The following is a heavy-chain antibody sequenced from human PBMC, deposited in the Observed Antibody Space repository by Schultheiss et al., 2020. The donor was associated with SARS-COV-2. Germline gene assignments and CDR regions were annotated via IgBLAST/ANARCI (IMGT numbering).Heavy chain of an antibody. Sequence: SETLSLTCTVSGGSISSGGYSWSWIRQPPGKGLEWIGYIYHSGSTNYNPSLKSRVTISVDTSKNQFSLKLSSVTAADTAVYYCARGSGSRYGMDVWGQGTTVTVSS. V-gene: IGHV4-30-2*01. CDR2: IYHSGST. CDR1: GGSISSGGYS. CDR3: ARGSGSRYGMDV. J-gene: IGHJ6*02. D-gene: IGHD3-10*01.